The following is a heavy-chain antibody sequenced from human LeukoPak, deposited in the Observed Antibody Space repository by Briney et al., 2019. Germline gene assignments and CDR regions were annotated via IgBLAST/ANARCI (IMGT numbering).Heavy chain of an antibody. CDR3: AKGQRVDSPYYFDY. Sequence: GGSLRLSCAASGFTFDDYAMHWVRQAPGKDLEWVSGISWNSGSIGYADSVKGRFTISRDNAKNSLYLQMNSLRAEDTALYYCAKGQRVDSPYYFDYWGQGTLVTVSS. V-gene: IGHV3-9*01. D-gene: IGHD2-21*01. CDR1: GFTFDDYA. J-gene: IGHJ4*02. CDR2: ISWNSGSI.